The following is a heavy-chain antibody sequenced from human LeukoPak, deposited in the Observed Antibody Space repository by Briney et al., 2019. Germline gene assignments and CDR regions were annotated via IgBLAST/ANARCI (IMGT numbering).Heavy chain of an antibody. CDR1: GGSISSYY. CDR2: IYTSGST. Sequence: PSETLSLTCTVSGGSISSYYWSWIRQPAGKGLEWIGRIYTSGSTNCNPSLKSRVTMSVDTSKNRFSLKLSSVTAADTAVYYCAGTFSIAAAGTPVDYWGQGTLVTVSS. D-gene: IGHD6-13*01. J-gene: IGHJ4*02. V-gene: IGHV4-4*07. CDR3: AGTFSIAAAGTPVDY.